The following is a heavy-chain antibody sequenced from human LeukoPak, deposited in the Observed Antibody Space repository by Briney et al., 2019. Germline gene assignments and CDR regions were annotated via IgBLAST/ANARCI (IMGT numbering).Heavy chain of an antibody. CDR1: GFTFSSYS. CDR2: IGHVAGDI. Sequence: GGSLRLSCAASGFTFSSYSMNWVRQAPGKGLEWVAFIGHVAGDIFYADSVKGRFNISRDDAKGSVYLQMNSLRVDDTAVYFCARDPYTGSMFDYWGHGTLVTVSS. CDR3: ARDPYTGSMFDY. V-gene: IGHV3-21*01. J-gene: IGHJ4*01. D-gene: IGHD1-1*01.